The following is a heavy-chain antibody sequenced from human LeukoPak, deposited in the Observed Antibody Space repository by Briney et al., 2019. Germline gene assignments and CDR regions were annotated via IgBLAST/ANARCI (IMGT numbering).Heavy chain of an antibody. V-gene: IGHV4-30-4*08. CDR2: IYYSGST. J-gene: IGHJ4*02. Sequence: SQTLSLTCTVSGGSISSGDCYWSWIRQPPGKGLEWIGYIYYSGSTYYNPSLKSRVTISVDTSKNQFSLKLSSVTAADTAVYYCARVIGFWSCSSLFDYWGQGTLVTVSS. CDR1: GGSISSGDCY. D-gene: IGHD3-3*01. CDR3: ARVIGFWSCSSLFDY.